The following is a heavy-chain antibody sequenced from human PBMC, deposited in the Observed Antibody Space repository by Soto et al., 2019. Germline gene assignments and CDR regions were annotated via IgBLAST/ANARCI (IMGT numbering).Heavy chain of an antibody. V-gene: IGHV4-59*08. CDR3: ARGRGYDFWSGYPPGEYAFDI. Sequence: SETLSLTCTVAGGSISSYYWSWIRQPPGKGLEWIGYIYYSGSTNYNPSLKSRVTISVDTSKNQFSLKLSSVTAADTAMYYCARGRGYDFWSGYPPGEYAFDIWGQGTMVTVSS. J-gene: IGHJ3*02. CDR2: IYYSGST. CDR1: GGSISSYY. D-gene: IGHD3-3*01.